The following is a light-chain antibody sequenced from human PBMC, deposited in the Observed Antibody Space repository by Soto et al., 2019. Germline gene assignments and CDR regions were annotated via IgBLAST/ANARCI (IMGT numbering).Light chain of an antibody. CDR1: SSDVGNYNL. CDR3: CSYAVSSTYV. Sequence: QSALTQPASVSGSPGQSITISCTGTSSDVGNYNLVSWYQQHPGKAPKLMIYEGTKRPSGISDRFSGSKSGNTASLTIFGLQAEDDADYYCCSYAVSSTYVFGTGTKLTVL. V-gene: IGLV2-23*01. CDR2: EGT. J-gene: IGLJ1*01.